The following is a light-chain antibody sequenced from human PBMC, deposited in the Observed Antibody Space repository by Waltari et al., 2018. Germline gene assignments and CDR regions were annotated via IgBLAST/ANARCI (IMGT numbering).Light chain of an antibody. CDR2: DTS. CDR3: QQRGTWPPLT. J-gene: IGKJ4*01. Sequence: EIVLTQSPATLSLSPGDTATPSCRANQSVNSFLGLYQHKLGQAPRLLIYDTSNRATGVPARFSGSGSGTDFALTISSLEPEDFAIYYCQQRGTWPPLTFGGGTKVEI. CDR1: QSVNSF. V-gene: IGKV3-11*01.